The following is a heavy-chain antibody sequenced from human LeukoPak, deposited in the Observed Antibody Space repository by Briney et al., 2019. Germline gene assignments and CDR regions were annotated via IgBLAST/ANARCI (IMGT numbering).Heavy chain of an antibody. V-gene: IGHV3-74*01. J-gene: IGHJ4*02. CDR2: INSDGSST. CDR1: GFTFSSYW. D-gene: IGHD2-21*02. Sequence: PGGSLRLSCAASGFTFSSYWMHWVRQAPGKGLVRVSRINSDGSSTSYADSVKGRFTISRDNAKNTLYLQMSSLRAEDTAVYYCARPVCGGDCYPYDYWGQGTLVTVSS. CDR3: ARPVCGGDCYPYDY.